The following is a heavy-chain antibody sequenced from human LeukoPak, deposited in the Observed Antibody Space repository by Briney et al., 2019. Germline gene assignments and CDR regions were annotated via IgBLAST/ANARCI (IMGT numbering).Heavy chain of an antibody. CDR2: INPNSGGT. Sequence: ASVKVSCKASGYTFIDYYIHWVRQAPGQGLEWMGWINPNSGGTNYAQKFQGRVTMTRDTSITTTYMELSRLTLDDSAVYFCATEASGLNWFDPWGQGTLVTVSS. J-gene: IGHJ5*02. CDR1: GYTFIDYY. D-gene: IGHD3-3*01. CDR3: ATEASGLNWFDP. V-gene: IGHV1-2*02.